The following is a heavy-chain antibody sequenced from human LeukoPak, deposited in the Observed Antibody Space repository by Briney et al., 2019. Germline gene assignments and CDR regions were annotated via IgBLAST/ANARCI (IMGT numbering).Heavy chain of an antibody. J-gene: IGHJ4*02. D-gene: IGHD4/OR15-4a*01. CDR3: AKYGAPGWSGYCDY. CDR2: ISGNAGST. CDR1: GFIFNA. V-gene: IGHV3-23*01. Sequence: GGSLRLSCAASGFIFNAMTWVRQAPGKGLEWVSSISGNAGSTYYIDSVKGRFTISRDNSKNTLFLQISSLRAEATGMYYCAKYGAPGWSGYCDYWGQGTLVAVSS.